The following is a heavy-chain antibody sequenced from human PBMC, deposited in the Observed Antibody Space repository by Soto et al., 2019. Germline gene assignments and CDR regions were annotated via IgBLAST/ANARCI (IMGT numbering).Heavy chain of an antibody. V-gene: IGHV4-39*01. D-gene: IGHD5-18*01. J-gene: IGHJ5*02. CDR1: GGSISSSSYY. Sequence: SETLSLTCTVYGGSISSSSYYWGWIRQPRGKELEWFGCIYFSVFIYYNPSLKSRVTISVDTSKNQFSLKLSSVTAADTAVYYCACTGYSYGSNWFDPWGQGTLVTVSS. CDR2: IYFSVFI. CDR3: ACTGYSYGSNWFDP.